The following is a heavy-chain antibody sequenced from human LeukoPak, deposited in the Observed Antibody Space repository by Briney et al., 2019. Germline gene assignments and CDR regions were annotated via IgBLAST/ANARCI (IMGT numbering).Heavy chain of an antibody. D-gene: IGHD2-15*01. Sequence: ASVKVSCKVSGYTPTELSMHWVRQAPGKGLEWMGGFDPEDGETIYAQKFQGRVTMTEDTSTDTAYMELSSLRSEDTAVYYCATGCSGGSCYFDYWGQGTLVTVSS. V-gene: IGHV1-24*01. CDR2: FDPEDGET. CDR3: ATGCSGGSCYFDY. CDR1: GYTPTELS. J-gene: IGHJ4*02.